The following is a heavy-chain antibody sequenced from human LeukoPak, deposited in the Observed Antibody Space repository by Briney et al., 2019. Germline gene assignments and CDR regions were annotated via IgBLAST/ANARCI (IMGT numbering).Heavy chain of an antibody. D-gene: IGHD3-3*01. CDR1: GFTFRNYA. CDR3: AKALYDFWSGYFDY. V-gene: IGHV3-23*01. CDR2: ISGSDGST. J-gene: IGHJ4*02. Sequence: PGGSLRLSCAASGFTFRNYATTWVRHAPGPGLEWVSAISGSDGSTYYAESVVGRFPISRDNSKNTLFLQMSSLRAEDTALYFCAKALYDFWSGYFDYWGQATLVTVSS.